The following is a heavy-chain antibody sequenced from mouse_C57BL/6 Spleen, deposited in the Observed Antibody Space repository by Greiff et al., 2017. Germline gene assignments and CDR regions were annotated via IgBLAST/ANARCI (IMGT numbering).Heavy chain of an antibody. J-gene: IGHJ2*01. CDR1: GYTFTSYW. CDR2: IYPSDSET. V-gene: IGHV1-61*01. CDR3: ARSTTVVAVDY. Sequence: QVQLKQPGAELVRPGSSVKLSCKASGYTFTSYWMDWVKQRPGQGLEWIGNIYPSDSETHYNQKFKDKATWTVDKSSSTAYMQLSSLTSEDSAVYDCARSTTVVAVDYWGQGTTLTVSS. D-gene: IGHD1-1*01.